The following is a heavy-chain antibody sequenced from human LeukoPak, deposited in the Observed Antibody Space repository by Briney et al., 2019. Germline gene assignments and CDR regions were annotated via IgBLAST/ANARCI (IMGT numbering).Heavy chain of an antibody. CDR1: GFTFSDYY. J-gene: IGHJ4*02. D-gene: IGHD6-13*01. CDR3: ARATAYSSSWYNY. V-gene: IGHV3-11*06. CDR2: ISSSSSYT. Sequence: GWSLRLSCAASGFTFSDYYMSWIRQAPGKGLEGVSYISSSSSYTNYADSVKGRFTISRDNAKNSLYLQMNSLRAEDTAVYYWARATAYSSSWYNYWGQGTLVTVSS.